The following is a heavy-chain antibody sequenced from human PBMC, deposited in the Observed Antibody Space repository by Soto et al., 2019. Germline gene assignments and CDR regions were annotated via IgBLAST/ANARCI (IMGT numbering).Heavy chain of an antibody. CDR3: ARGEDYVWGSYRYRGMRSDY. V-gene: IGHV3-33*01. D-gene: IGHD3-16*02. CDR1: GFTFSSYG. J-gene: IGHJ4*02. Sequence: QVQLVESGGGVVQPGRSLRLSCAASGFTFSSYGMHWVRQAPGKGLEWVAVIWYDGSNKYYADSVKGRFTISRDNSKNTLYLQMNSLRAEDTAVYYCARGEDYVWGSYRYRGMRSDYWGQGTLVTVSS. CDR2: IWYDGSNK.